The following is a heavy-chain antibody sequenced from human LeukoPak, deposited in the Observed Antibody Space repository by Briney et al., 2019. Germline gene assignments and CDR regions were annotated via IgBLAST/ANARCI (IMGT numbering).Heavy chain of an antibody. CDR2: INQDGGTK. CDR1: GFRFSSHW. CDR3: ARDQRGYSYDDCSGGSCYSVYYYMDV. Sequence: GGSLRLSCAASGFRFSSHWMSWVRHTPGKGLEWVANINQDGGTKYYRDFAKGRFTISRDNAQNSLYLQMNSLRAEDTAVYYCARDQRGYSYDDCSGGSCYSVYYYMDVWGKGTTVTVSS. D-gene: IGHD2-15*01. J-gene: IGHJ6*03. V-gene: IGHV3-7*01.